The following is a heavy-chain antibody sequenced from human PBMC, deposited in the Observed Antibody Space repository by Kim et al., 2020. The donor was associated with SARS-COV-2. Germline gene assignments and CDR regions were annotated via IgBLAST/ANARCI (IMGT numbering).Heavy chain of an antibody. J-gene: IGHJ4*02. CDR1: GGTFSSYA. V-gene: IGHV1-69*13. CDR2: IIPIFGTA. CDR3: ARGVTPGKRITMVQGVIILSYYFDY. D-gene: IGHD3-10*01. Sequence: SVKVSCKASGGTFSSYAISWVRQAPGQGLEWMGGIIPIFGTANYAQKFQGRVTITADESTSTAYMELSSLRSEDTAVYYCARGVTPGKRITMVQGVIILSYYFDYWGQGTLVTVSS.